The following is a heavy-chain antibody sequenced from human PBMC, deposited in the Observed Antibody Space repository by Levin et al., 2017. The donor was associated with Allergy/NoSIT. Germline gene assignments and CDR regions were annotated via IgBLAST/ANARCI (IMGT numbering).Heavy chain of an antibody. Sequence: NPSETLSLTCTVSGDSIGTYYWTWIRQPAGKALEWIGRIHISGSTNYNPSLKSRVTMSVDTSKNQFSLRLTSVTAADTAVYYCARGLYGSDFRLWGRGTLVTVSS. V-gene: IGHV4-4*07. J-gene: IGHJ4*02. CDR1: GDSIGTYY. CDR3: ARGLYGSDFRL. D-gene: IGHD6-19*01. CDR2: IHISGST.